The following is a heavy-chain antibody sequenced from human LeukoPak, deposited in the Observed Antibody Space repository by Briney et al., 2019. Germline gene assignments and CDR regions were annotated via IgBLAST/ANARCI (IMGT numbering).Heavy chain of an antibody. Sequence: GESLRLSCAASGFTFSSYWMHWLRQEPRKGLVWVSRISTDGSSRSYADSVKGRFTISRDNGKNTLYLQMNSLRAEDTAVYYCASYLTSIPSGMDVWGQGATVTVS. J-gene: IGHJ6*02. CDR3: ASYLTSIPSGMDV. D-gene: IGHD2/OR15-2a*01. V-gene: IGHV3-74*01. CDR1: GFTFSSYW. CDR2: ISTDGSSR.